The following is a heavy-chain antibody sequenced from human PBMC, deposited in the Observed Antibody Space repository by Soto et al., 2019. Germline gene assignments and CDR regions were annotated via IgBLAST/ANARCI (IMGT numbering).Heavy chain of an antibody. D-gene: IGHD3-3*01. V-gene: IGHV3-23*01. Sequence: GGSLRLSCAASGFTFSSYAMSWVRQSPGKGLEWVSSISGDGDNTYYADSVKGRFTISRDTSKNTLYLQMYSLGGEDTAVYYCAKNPHYDFWSGSPNWFDPWGQGTLVTVSS. CDR1: GFTFSSYA. CDR3: AKNPHYDFWSGSPNWFDP. CDR2: ISGDGDNT. J-gene: IGHJ5*02.